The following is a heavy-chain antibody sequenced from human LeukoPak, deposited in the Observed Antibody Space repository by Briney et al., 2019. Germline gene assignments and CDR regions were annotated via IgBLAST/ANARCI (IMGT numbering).Heavy chain of an antibody. CDR2: ISGSGGST. CDR3: AKELVGYDSPRWSSSWYRNYYYYGMDI. CDR1: GFTFSSYA. D-gene: IGHD6-13*01. V-gene: IGHV3-23*01. Sequence: PGGSLRLSCAASGFTFSSYAMSWVRQAPGKGLEWVSAISGSGGSTYYADSVKGRFTISRDNSKNTLYLQMNSLRAEDTAVYYCAKELVGYDSPRWSSSWYRNYYYYGMDIWGQGTTVTVSS. J-gene: IGHJ6*02.